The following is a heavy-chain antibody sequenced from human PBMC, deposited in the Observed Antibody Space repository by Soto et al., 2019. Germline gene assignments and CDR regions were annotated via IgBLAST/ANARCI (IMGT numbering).Heavy chain of an antibody. CDR2: IAHDGSVK. Sequence: QPGGSLRLSCAGSGFTFSFYGMQWVRQAPGKGLEWVAVIAHDGSVKYYADSVKGRFTISRDNSKNTLYLQMDSLRAEDTAVYYCAKDLRVTMIVVVIIAFDIWGQGTMVTVSS. J-gene: IGHJ3*02. D-gene: IGHD3-22*01. CDR3: AKDLRVTMIVVVIIAFDI. CDR1: GFTFSFYG. V-gene: IGHV3-30*18.